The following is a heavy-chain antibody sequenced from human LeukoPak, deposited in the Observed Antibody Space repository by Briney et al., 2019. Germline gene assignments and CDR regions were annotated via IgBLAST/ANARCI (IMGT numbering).Heavy chain of an antibody. J-gene: IGHJ4*02. CDR2: ISYDGSNK. V-gene: IGHV3-30*04. D-gene: IGHD6-19*01. CDR1: GFSFSTYA. CDR3: ARRGPSVAGPYDY. Sequence: GGSLRLSCAASGFSFSTYAMHWVRQAPGKGLEWVALISYDGSNKYYADSVKGRFTISRDNSKNTLYLQMNSLRAEDTAVYYCARRGPSVAGPYDYWGQGTLVTVSS.